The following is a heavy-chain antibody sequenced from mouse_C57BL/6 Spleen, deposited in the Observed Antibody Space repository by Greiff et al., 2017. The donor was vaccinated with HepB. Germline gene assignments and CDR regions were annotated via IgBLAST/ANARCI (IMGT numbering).Heavy chain of an antibody. CDR3: ARTVVAMDFDY. D-gene: IGHD1-1*01. V-gene: IGHV1-53*01. Sequence: QVQLQQPGTELVKPGASVKLSCKASGYTFTSYWMHWVKQRPGQGLEWIGNINPSNGGTNYNEKFKSKATLTVDKSSSTAYMQHSSLTSEDSAVYDCARTVVAMDFDYWGQGTTLTVSS. CDR2: INPSNGGT. J-gene: IGHJ2*01. CDR1: GYTFTSYW.